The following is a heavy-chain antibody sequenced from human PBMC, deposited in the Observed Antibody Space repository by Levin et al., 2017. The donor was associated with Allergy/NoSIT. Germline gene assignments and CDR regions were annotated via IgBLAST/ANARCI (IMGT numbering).Heavy chain of an antibody. J-gene: IGHJ6*02. Sequence: GESLKISCTASGFTFGDYAMSWFRQAPGKGLEWVGFIRSKAYGGTTEYAASVKGRFTISRDDSKSIAYLQMNSLKTEDTAVYYCTRDGVRVRGVRGRMDVWGQGTTVTVSS. CDR3: TRDGVRVRGVRGRMDV. CDR1: GFTFGDYA. CDR2: IRSKAYGGTT. V-gene: IGHV3-49*03. D-gene: IGHD3-10*01.